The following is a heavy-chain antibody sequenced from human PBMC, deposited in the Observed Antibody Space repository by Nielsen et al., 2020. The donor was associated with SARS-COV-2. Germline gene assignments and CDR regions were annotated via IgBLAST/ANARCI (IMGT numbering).Heavy chain of an antibody. D-gene: IGHD7-27*01. CDR3: ARGNGWGSYFDY. J-gene: IGHJ4*02. Sequence: GESLKISCAASGFTFSDYAMAWVRQAPGKGLEWVSVIKTSGGSTYYADSVKGRCTTSRDNSKNTLSLQMNSLRAEDTAVYYCARGNGWGSYFDYWGQGTLVTVSS. CDR1: GFTFSDYA. V-gene: IGHV3-23*01. CDR2: IKTSGGST.